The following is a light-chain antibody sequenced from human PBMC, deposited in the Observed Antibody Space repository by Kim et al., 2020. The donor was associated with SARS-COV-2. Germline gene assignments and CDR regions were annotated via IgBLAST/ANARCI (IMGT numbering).Light chain of an antibody. CDR1: SSNIGSNY. J-gene: IGLJ3*02. Sequence: QSVLTQPPSASGTPGQRVTISCSGSSSNIGSNYVYWYQQLPGTAPKLLIYRNNQRPSGVPDRFSGSKSGTSASLAISGLRSEDEADYYCAAWDDSLSGWVFGGVTPADRP. CDR2: RNN. CDR3: AAWDDSLSGWV. V-gene: IGLV1-47*01.